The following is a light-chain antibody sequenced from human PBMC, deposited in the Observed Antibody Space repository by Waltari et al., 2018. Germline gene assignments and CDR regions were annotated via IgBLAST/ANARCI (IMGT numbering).Light chain of an antibody. V-gene: IGKV3-20*01. CDR1: QSVISNS. J-gene: IGKJ3*01. Sequence: EMVLTQSPGTLSLSPGEGATPSCRASQSVISNSLAWYQQKPGQAPRLLIYAASSRATGIPDRFSGSGSGTDFTLTISRLEPEDFAVYYCQQYGSSPRTFGPGTKVDVK. CDR3: QQYGSSPRT. CDR2: AAS.